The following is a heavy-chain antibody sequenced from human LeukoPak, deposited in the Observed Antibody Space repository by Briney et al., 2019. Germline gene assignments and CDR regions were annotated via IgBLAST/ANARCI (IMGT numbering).Heavy chain of an antibody. CDR1: GFTFSSYG. CDR2: IRYDGSNK. CDR3: AKDPPGVVPAASVSPYYFDY. V-gene: IGHV3-30*02. J-gene: IGHJ4*02. D-gene: IGHD2-2*01. Sequence: GGSLRLSCAASGFTFSSYGMHWVRQAPGKGLEWVAFIRYDGSNKYYADSVKGRFTISRDNSKNTLYLQMNSLRAEDTAVYYCAKDPPGVVPAASVSPYYFDYWGQGNLVTVSS.